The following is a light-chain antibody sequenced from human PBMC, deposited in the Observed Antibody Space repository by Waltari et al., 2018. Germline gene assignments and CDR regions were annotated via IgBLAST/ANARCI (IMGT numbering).Light chain of an antibody. CDR2: TNI. Sequence: QSVLTQPPSVSGAPGQRVTISCTGGSSNLGTGYDVHWYQQLPGTAPKLLSYTNIYRPAGVPDRFSGSKSGTSASLIIAGLQAEDAADYYCQSFDISLNGAVFGAGTKVTVL. J-gene: IGLJ1*01. V-gene: IGLV1-40*01. CDR3: QSFDISLNGAV. CDR1: SSNLGTGYD.